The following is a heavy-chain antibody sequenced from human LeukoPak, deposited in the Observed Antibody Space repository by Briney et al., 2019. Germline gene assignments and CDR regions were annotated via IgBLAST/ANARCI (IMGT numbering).Heavy chain of an antibody. Sequence: SVKVSCKASGGTFSSYAISWVRQAPGQGPERMGGIIPIFGTANYAQKFQSRVTITADESTSTAYMELSSLRSEDTAVYYCARGVAYYDSSGYFRGDDAFDIWGQGTMVTVSS. CDR3: ARGVAYYDSSGYFRGDDAFDI. CDR1: GGTFSSYA. D-gene: IGHD3-22*01. J-gene: IGHJ3*02. V-gene: IGHV1-69*13. CDR2: IIPIFGTA.